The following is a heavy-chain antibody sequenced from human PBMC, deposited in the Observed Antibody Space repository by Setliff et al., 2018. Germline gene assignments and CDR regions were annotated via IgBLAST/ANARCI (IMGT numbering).Heavy chain of an antibody. J-gene: IGHJ4*02. CDR2: VYYSWNT. Sequence: SETLSLTCTVSGGSISTTDYYWGWSRQPPGKGMEWMGCVYYSWNTYYSPSLKSLVTMFVDTSKNQFSLMLYSVTAADTAIYYCARYDSSGYSENYYFDYWGQGTLVTVSS. V-gene: IGHV4-39*07. CDR3: ARYDSSGYSENYYFDY. D-gene: IGHD3-22*01. CDR1: GGSISTTDYY.